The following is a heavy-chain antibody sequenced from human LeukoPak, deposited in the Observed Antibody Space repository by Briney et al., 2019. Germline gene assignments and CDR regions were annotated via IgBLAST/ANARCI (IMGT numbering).Heavy chain of an antibody. J-gene: IGHJ4*02. Sequence: PSETLSLTCTVSGGSISSGNYYSSWIRQPAGRGLEWIGRIYTSGSTNYNPSLKSRVTISVATSKNQFSLKLSSVTAADTAVYYCARDRNTVTTGALFDYWGQGTLVTVSS. CDR3: ARDRNTVTTGALFDY. CDR2: IYTSGST. D-gene: IGHD4-11*01. CDR1: GGSISSGNYY. V-gene: IGHV4-61*02.